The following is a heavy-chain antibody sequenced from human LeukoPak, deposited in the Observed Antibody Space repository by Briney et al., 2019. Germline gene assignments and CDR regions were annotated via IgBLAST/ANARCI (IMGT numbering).Heavy chain of an antibody. Sequence: SETRSLTCAVSGGSISRGGYSWSWIRQPPGKGLEWIGFIHHSGRTYYNPSLKSRVTISVDRSKNQFSLKLSSVTAADTAVYYCARACPKSTYYYGMDVWGQGTTVTVSS. V-gene: IGHV4-30-2*01. CDR3: ARACPKSTYYYGMDV. CDR2: IHHSGRT. CDR1: GGSISRGGYS. D-gene: IGHD5/OR15-5a*01. J-gene: IGHJ6*02.